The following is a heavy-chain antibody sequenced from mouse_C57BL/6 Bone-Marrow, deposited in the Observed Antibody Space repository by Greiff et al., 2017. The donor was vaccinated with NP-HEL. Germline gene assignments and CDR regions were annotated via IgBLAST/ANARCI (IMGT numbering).Heavy chain of an antibody. J-gene: IGHJ3*01. Sequence: QVQLKESGPGLVAPSQSLSITCTVSGFSLTSYGVHWVRQPPGKGLEWLVVIWSDGSTTYNSALKSRLSISKDNSKSQVFLKMNSLQTDDTAMYYCARKYYGSSYSAWFAYWGQGTLVTVSA. V-gene: IGHV2-6*02. D-gene: IGHD1-1*01. CDR1: GFSLTSYG. CDR2: IWSDGST. CDR3: ARKYYGSSYSAWFAY.